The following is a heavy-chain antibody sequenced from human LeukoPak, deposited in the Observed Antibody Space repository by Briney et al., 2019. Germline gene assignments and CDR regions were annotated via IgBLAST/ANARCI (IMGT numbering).Heavy chain of an antibody. Sequence: GGSLRLSCAAAGFTFSSYAMSWVRQAPGKGLEWVSAISGSGGSTYYADSVKGRFTISRDNSKNTLYLQMNSLRAEDTAVYYCAKDGGQWLPITGIDYWGQGTLVTVSS. CDR3: AKDGGQWLPITGIDY. D-gene: IGHD3-22*01. V-gene: IGHV3-23*01. J-gene: IGHJ4*02. CDR1: GFTFSSYA. CDR2: ISGSGGST.